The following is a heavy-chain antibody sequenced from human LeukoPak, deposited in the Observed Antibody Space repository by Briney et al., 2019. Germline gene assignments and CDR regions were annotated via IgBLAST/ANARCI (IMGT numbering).Heavy chain of an antibody. J-gene: IGHJ3*02. CDR3: AKARGLIGGAFDI. CDR1: GFTFDDYI. V-gene: IGHV3-43*01. Sequence: GGSLRPSCAASGFTFDDYIMHWVRQAPGKGLEWVSLISWDGDTTYYADSVKGRFTISRDNSKNSLYLLMNSLTTEDTALYYCAKARGLIGGAFDIWGRGTMVTVSS. CDR2: ISWDGDTT. D-gene: IGHD3-22*01.